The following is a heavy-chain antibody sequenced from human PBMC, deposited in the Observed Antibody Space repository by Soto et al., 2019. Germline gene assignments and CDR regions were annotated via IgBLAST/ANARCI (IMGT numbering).Heavy chain of an antibody. V-gene: IGHV2-5*02. D-gene: IGHD3-3*01. CDR3: THRPYDFSSASVFYFDY. Sequence: QITLKESGPTLMKPTQTLTLTCTFSGFSLDTIGVGVGWIRQPPGKALEWLALIYWDDDDRYSPSLKSRLTVTQDKAKNQVVLNLANVDPVDTATYFRTHRPYDFSSASVFYFDYWGPGNPGHRLL. CDR2: IYWDDDD. CDR1: GFSLDTIGVG. J-gene: IGHJ4*02.